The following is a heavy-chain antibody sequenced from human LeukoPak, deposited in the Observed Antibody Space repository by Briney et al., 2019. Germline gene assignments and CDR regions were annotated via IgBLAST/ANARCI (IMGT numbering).Heavy chain of an antibody. J-gene: IGHJ4*02. CDR2: IIPIFGTA. CDR3: ARGIGYSYGLFDY. V-gene: IGHV1-69*05. CDR1: GGTFSSYA. Sequence: PVKVSCKASGGTFSSYAISWVRQAPGQGLEWMGRIIPIFGTANYAQKFQGRVTITTDESTSTAYMELSSLRSEDTAVYYCARGIGYSYGLFDYWGQGTLVTVSS. D-gene: IGHD5-18*01.